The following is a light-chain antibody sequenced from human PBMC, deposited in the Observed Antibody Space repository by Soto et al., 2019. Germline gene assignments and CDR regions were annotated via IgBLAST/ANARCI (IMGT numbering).Light chain of an antibody. J-gene: IGKJ1*01. CDR3: QQYGSTRT. CDR1: QSVSSSY. V-gene: IGKV3-20*01. Sequence: ESVLTQSPGTLSVSPGERATLSFRASQSVSSSYLAWYQQQPGPAPSLLIYGASSRATGIPDRFSGSGSGTDFTLTISRLEPEDFAVYYCQQYGSTRTFGQGTKVDI. CDR2: GAS.